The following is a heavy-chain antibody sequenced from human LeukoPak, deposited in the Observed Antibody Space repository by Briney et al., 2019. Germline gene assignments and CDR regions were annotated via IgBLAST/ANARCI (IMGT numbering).Heavy chain of an antibody. V-gene: IGHV1-46*01. D-gene: IGHD6-6*01. CDR1: GYTFTSYY. Sequence: ASVKVSCKASGYTFTSYYMHRVRQAPGQGLEWMGIINPSGGSTSYAQKFQGRVTMTRDMSTSTVYMELSSLRSEDTAVYYCAREPSFEYSSSPGSSGTYYYYYYYMDVWGKGTTVTVSS. J-gene: IGHJ6*03. CDR3: AREPSFEYSSSPGSSGTYYYYYYYMDV. CDR2: INPSGGST.